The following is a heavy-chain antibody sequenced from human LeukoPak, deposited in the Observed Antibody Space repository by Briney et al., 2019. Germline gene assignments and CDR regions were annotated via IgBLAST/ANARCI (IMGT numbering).Heavy chain of an antibody. D-gene: IGHD6-6*01. CDR1: GYTFTSFD. CDR2: MNPDSGKT. J-gene: IGHJ6*02. V-gene: IGHV1-8*01. Sequence: ASVKVSCKASGYTFTSFDINWVRQATGQGLEWMGWMNPDSGKTAYAQKFQGRVTMTRNTSINTAYMELSSLRSEDTAVYYCARAIAARQGRNYYYYGMDVWGQGTTVTVSS. CDR3: ARAIAARQGRNYYYYGMDV.